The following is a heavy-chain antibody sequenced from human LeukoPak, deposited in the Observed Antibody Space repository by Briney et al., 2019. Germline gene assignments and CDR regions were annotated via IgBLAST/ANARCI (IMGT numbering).Heavy chain of an antibody. J-gene: IGHJ4*02. V-gene: IGHV4-59*12. CDR1: GGSINSYY. CDR2: IYYSGST. CDR3: ARRVATTWNFDY. D-gene: IGHD5-12*01. Sequence: SETLSLTCTVSGGSINSYYWSWIRQPPGKGLEWIGYIYYSGSTNYNPSLKSRVTLSVDTSKNQFSLKLSSVTAADTAVYYCARRVATTWNFDYWGQGTLVTASS.